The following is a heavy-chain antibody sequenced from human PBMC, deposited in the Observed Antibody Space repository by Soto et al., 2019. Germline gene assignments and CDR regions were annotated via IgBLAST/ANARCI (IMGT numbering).Heavy chain of an antibody. CDR3: ASFMVRGVIGYYYGMDV. D-gene: IGHD3-10*01. CDR1: GGSISSGGYY. J-gene: IGHJ6*02. V-gene: IGHV4-31*03. Sequence: SETLSLTCTVSGGSISSGGYYWSWIRQHPGKGLEWIGYIYYSGSTYYNPSLKSRVTISVDTSKNQFSLKLSSVTAADTAVYYCASFMVRGVIGYYYGMDVWGQGTTVTVSS. CDR2: IYYSGST.